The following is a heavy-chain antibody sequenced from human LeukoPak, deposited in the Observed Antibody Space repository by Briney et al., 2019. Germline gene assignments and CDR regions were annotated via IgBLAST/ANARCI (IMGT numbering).Heavy chain of an antibody. V-gene: IGHV4-38-2*02. CDR2: IYLSGST. Sequence: SETLSLTCTVSGYSISLGYNWAWIRQPPGKGLEWIGSIYLSGSTYYNPSLKSRVTISLDTSKDQFSLKLSSVTAADTAVYYCARDEVRFPRVFQHWGQGTLVTVSS. J-gene: IGHJ1*01. D-gene: IGHD3-10*01. CDR1: GYSISLGYN. CDR3: ARDEVRFPRVFQH.